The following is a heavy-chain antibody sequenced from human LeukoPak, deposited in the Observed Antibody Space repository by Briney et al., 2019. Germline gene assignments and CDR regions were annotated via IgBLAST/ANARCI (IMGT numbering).Heavy chain of an antibody. J-gene: IGHJ3*02. CDR2: IKQDGSEI. CDR1: GFTFSSYW. D-gene: IGHD2-2*01. Sequence: GGSLRLSCAASGFTFSSYWMSWVRQAPGKGLEWVANIKQDGSEINSVDSVKGRFTISRDNEKHSLYLQMNSLRADDTTVYYCARERGGYCSTTSCPQGTRVAFDIWGQGTMVTVSS. V-gene: IGHV3-7*01. CDR3: ARERGGYCSTTSCPQGTRVAFDI.